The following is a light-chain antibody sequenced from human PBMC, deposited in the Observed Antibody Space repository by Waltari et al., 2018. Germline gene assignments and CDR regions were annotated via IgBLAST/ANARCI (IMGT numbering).Light chain of an antibody. CDR1: QGISSY. V-gene: IGKV1-9*01. CDR2: AAS. CDR3: QQLNSYPLFT. Sequence: IQLTPSPSSLSASVGDRVTITCRASQGISSYFAWYQQKPGKAPKLLIYAASTLQSGVPSRFSGSGSGTDFTLTIRSLQPEDFATYYCQQLNSYPLFTFGPGTIVDIK. J-gene: IGKJ3*01.